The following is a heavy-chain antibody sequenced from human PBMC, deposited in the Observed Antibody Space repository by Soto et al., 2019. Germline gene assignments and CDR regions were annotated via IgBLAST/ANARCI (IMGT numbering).Heavy chain of an antibody. Sequence: EVRLVESGGGVVQPGGSLKLSCAASGFHFSDSTIYWVRQASGKGLTWVGRIRRKTDNYATEFADSVSGRFTISRDDSRSTAYLQMDSLKTEDTAFDFCLQLTTAKSPVSGYCGQGTLVTVSS. J-gene: IGHJ4*02. CDR1: GFHFSDST. D-gene: IGHD3-10*01. CDR2: IRRKTDNYAT. V-gene: IGHV3-73*02. CDR3: LQLTTAKSPVSGY.